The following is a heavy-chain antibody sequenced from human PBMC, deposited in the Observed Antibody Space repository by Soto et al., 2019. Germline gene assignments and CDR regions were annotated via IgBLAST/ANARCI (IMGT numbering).Heavy chain of an antibody. CDR2: FDPEDGET. Sequence: ASVKVSCKVSGYTLTELSMHWVRQAPGKGLEWMGGFDPEDGETIYAQKFQGRVTMTEDTSTDTAYIELSSLRSEDTAVYYCATDPPYSSSYNWFDPWGQGTLVTVSS. CDR1: GYTLTELS. CDR3: ATDPPYSSSYNWFDP. D-gene: IGHD6-6*01. V-gene: IGHV1-24*01. J-gene: IGHJ5*02.